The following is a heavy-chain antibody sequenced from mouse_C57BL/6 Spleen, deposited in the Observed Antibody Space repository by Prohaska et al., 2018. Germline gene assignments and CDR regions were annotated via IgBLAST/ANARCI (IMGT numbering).Heavy chain of an antibody. CDR2: IDPNSGGT. D-gene: IGHD2-4*01. Sequence: QVQLQQPGAELVKPGASVKLSCKASGYTFTSYWMHWVKQRPGRGLEWIGRIDPNSGGTKYNEKFKSKATLTVDKPSSTAYMKLSSLTSEDSAVYYCARSGYDYDGYAMDYWGQGTSVTVSS. CDR1: GYTFTSYW. V-gene: IGHV1-72*01. J-gene: IGHJ4*01. CDR3: ARSGYDYDGYAMDY.